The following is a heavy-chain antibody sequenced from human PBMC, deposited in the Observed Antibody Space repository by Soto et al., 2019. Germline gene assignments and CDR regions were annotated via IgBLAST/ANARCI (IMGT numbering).Heavy chain of an antibody. CDR3: ARASGDSSGYSFHL. V-gene: IGHV4-30-4*01. CDR2: ISSSGRT. CDR1: GDSISSADYF. Sequence: PSETLSLTCTVSGDSISSADYFWSWIRQPPGKGLEWIGYISSSGRTYYNPSLESRLVISLETSKNRFFLKLNSVTAADTAVFYCARASGDSSGYSFHLWGQGTQVT. D-gene: IGHD3-22*01. J-gene: IGHJ4*02.